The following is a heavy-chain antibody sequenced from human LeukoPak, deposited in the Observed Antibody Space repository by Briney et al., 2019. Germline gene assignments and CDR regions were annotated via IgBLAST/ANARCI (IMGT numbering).Heavy chain of an antibody. D-gene: IGHD6-19*01. CDR3: AKSVTGITWFDP. Sequence: GGSLRPSCAASGFTFSTSGMHWVRQAPGKGLEWVAFIRFDGSYTYQTDTVKGRSTISRDNSQNMLFLQMNSLKLEDTALYYCAKSVTGITWFDPWGQGTLVTVSS. J-gene: IGHJ5*02. CDR1: GFTFSTSG. V-gene: IGHV3-30*02. CDR2: IRFDGSYT.